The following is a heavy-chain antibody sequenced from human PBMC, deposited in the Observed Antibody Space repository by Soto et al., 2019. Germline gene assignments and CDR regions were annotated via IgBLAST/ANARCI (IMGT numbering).Heavy chain of an antibody. Sequence: QLQLQESGPGLVKPSETLSLTCTVSGGSISSSTYHWGWIRQPPGKGLEWIGNIYYSGTTYYNPSLKSRVTISIDTSTNQFTLKLTSVTAADTAVYYCATYGGGTGLLDHWGQGILVTVSS. CDR3: ATYGGGTGLLDH. D-gene: IGHD3-16*01. V-gene: IGHV4-39*01. CDR2: IYYSGTT. CDR1: GGSISSSTYH. J-gene: IGHJ4*02.